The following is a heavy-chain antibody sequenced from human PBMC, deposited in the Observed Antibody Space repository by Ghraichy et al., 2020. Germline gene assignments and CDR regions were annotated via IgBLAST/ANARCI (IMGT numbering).Heavy chain of an antibody. J-gene: IGHJ4*02. CDR2: ISYDGSNQ. Sequence: GSLNISCAASGFSFSSYAMYWVRRAPGKGLEWVAVISYDGSNQHSADSVRGRFTISRDNSKNTLYLQMNSLRPEDTAVYYCAKAGSSGWYRQFDFWGQGTRVTVSS. CDR1: GFSFSSYA. CDR3: AKAGSSGWYRQFDF. D-gene: IGHD6-19*01. V-gene: IGHV3-30*01.